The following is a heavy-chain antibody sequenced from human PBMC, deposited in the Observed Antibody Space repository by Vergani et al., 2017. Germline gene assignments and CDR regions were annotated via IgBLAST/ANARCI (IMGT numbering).Heavy chain of an antibody. CDR3: ASRGGGVDLEDAFDI. CDR2: IYSGGST. D-gene: IGHD1-1*01. J-gene: IGHJ3*02. Sequence: EVQLLESGGGLVQPGGSLRLSCAASGFTFSSYVMSWVRQAPGKGLEWVSVIYSGGSTYYADSVKGRFTISRDNSKNTLYLQMNSLRAEDTAVYYCASRGGGVDLEDAFDIWGQGTMVTVSS. CDR1: GFTFSSYV. V-gene: IGHV3-66*02.